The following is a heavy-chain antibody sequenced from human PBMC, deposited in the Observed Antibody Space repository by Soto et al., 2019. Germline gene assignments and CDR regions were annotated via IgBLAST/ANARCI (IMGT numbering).Heavy chain of an antibody. CDR2: IYWDDDK. CDR3: AHTRRPCSLDY. V-gene: IGHV2-5*02. D-gene: IGHD6-6*01. CDR1: GFSLSTSGVG. Sequence: QITLRASGPTLVKPTQTLTLTYTFSGFSLSTSGVGVGWIRQPPGKALEWLALIYWDDDKRYSPSLNSRLTITEDTSKIQAVPTLTNLDTVDTASYFCAHTRRPCSLDYWGQGTLVTVSS. J-gene: IGHJ4*02.